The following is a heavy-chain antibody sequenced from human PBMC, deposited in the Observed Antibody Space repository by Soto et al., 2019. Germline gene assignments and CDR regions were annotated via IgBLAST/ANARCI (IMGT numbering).Heavy chain of an antibody. V-gene: IGHV3-33*01. D-gene: IGHD4-17*01. J-gene: IGHJ6*02. CDR2: IWYDGSNK. CDR3: ARVHDYGEYPPPYYYYGMDA. Sequence: LRLSCAASGFTFSSYGMHWVRQAPGKGLEWVAVIWYDGSNKYYADSVKGRFTISRDNSKNTLYLQMNSLRAEDKAVYYCARVHDYGEYPPPYYYYGMDAWGQGTTVTVSS. CDR1: GFTFSSYG.